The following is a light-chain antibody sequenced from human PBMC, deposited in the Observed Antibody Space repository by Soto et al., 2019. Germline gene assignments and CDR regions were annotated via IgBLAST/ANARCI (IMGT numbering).Light chain of an antibody. CDR1: SSNIGSNT. CDR3: GSWDSSLSAYV. Sequence: QSVLTQPPSASGTPGQRVTISCSGSSSNIGSNTVNWYQQLPGTAPKLLIYDDNKRPSGIPDRFSSSKSGTSATLGITGFQTGDEADYYCGSWDSSLSAYVFGTGTKVTVL. V-gene: IGLV1-51*01. J-gene: IGLJ1*01. CDR2: DDN.